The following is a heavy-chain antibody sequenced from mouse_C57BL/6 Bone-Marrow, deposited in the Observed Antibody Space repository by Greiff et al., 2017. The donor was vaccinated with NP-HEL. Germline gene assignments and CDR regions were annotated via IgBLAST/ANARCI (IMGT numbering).Heavy chain of an antibody. CDR1: GYTFTSYW. Sequence: QVQLQQPGAELVKPGASVKLSCKASGYTFTSYWMHWVKQRPGQGLEWIGMIHPNSGSTNYNEKFKSKATLTVDKSSSTAYMQLSSLTSEDSAVYYCASYYDYDLYYFDYWGQGTTLTVSS. D-gene: IGHD2-4*01. CDR3: ASYYDYDLYYFDY. J-gene: IGHJ2*01. V-gene: IGHV1-64*01. CDR2: IHPNSGST.